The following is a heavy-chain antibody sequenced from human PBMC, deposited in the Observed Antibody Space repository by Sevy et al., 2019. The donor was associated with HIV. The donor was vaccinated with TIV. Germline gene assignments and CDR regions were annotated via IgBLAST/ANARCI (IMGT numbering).Heavy chain of an antibody. D-gene: IGHD5-12*01. CDR1: GGSISSSSYH. CDR2: IYYSGST. V-gene: IGHV4-39*01. CDR3: ARQDGYNYEITDY. Sequence: SETLSLTCTVSGGSISSSSYHWDWIRQPPGKGLEWIGSIYYSGSTYYNPSLKSRVTISVDTSKNQFSLKLSSVTAADTAVYYCARQDGYNYEITDYWGQGTLVTVSS. J-gene: IGHJ4*02.